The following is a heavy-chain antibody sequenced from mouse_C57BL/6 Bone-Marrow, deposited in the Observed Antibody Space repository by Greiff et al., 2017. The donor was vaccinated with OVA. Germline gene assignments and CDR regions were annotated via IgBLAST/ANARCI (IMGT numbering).Heavy chain of an antibody. CDR3: ARGDGYIWFAY. V-gene: IGHV1-55*01. Sequence: VQLQQPGAELVKPGASVKMSCKASGYTFTSYWITWVKQRPGQGLEWIGDIYPGSGSTNYNEKFKSKATLTVDTASSTAYMKLSSLTSEDSAVYCCARGDGYIWFAYWGQGTLVTVSA. CDR2: IYPGSGST. CDR1: GYTFTSYW. J-gene: IGHJ3*01. D-gene: IGHD2-3*01.